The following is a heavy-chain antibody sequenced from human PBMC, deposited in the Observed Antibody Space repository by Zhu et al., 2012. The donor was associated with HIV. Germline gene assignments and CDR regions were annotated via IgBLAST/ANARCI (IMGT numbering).Heavy chain of an antibody. J-gene: IGHJ3*01. CDR1: GGSISSTNHL. CDR2: IYYSGSA. D-gene: IGHD6-13*01. CDR3: AREVITAIDSDGFXL. V-gene: IGHV4-30-4*08. Sequence: QVQLQESGPGLVKPSQTLSLTCNVSGGSISSTNHLWSWIRQPPGKGLEWIGYIYYSGSAYYNPSLKSRVIISVDTSKNQFSLKLSSVTATDTAVYYCAREVITAIDSDGFXLWGQGQWSPSLQ.